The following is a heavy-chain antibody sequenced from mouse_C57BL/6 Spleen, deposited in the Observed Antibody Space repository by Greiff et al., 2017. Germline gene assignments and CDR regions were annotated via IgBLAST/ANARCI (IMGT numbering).Heavy chain of an antibody. V-gene: IGHV2-9*01. CDR2: IWGGGST. D-gene: IGHD1-1*01. Sequence: VHLVESGPGLVAPSQSLSITCTVSGFSLTSYGVDWVRQPPGKGLEWLGVIWGGGSTNYNSALMSRLSISKDNSKSQVFLKMNSLQTDDTAMYYCAKHNPYYYGSSYGGAMDYWGQGTSVTVSS. J-gene: IGHJ4*01. CDR1: GFSLTSYG. CDR3: AKHNPYYYGSSYGGAMDY.